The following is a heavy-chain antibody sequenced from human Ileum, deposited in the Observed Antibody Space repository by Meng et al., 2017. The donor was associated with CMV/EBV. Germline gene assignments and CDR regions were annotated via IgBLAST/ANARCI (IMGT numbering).Heavy chain of an antibody. D-gene: IGHD1-14*01. J-gene: IGHJ4*02. CDR3: AIIDHTNPIDY. V-gene: IGHV1-18*01. CDR2: ISVYYGDT. CDR1: GYTCTTYG. Sequence: SCKNSGYTCTTYGIDWVRQAPGQGLEWMGWISVYYGDTKYAQKLQGRVTLSTDTSTSTAYMELRNLKSSDTAVYYCAIIDHTNPIDYWGQGTLVTVSS.